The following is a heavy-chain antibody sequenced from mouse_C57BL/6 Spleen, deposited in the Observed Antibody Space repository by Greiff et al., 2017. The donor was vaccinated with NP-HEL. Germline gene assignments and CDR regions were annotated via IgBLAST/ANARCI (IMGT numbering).Heavy chain of an antibody. CDR1: GFTFSDYY. V-gene: IGHV5-12*01. CDR2: ISNGGGST. J-gene: IGHJ4*01. D-gene: IGHD2-5*01. Sequence: EVKVVESGGGLVQPGGSLKLSCAASGFTFSDYYMYWVRQTPEKRLEWVAYISNGGGSTYYPDTVKGRFTISRDNAKNTLYLQMSRLKSEDTAMYYCARPYSNYVGYAMDYWGQGTSVTVSS. CDR3: ARPYSNYVGYAMDY.